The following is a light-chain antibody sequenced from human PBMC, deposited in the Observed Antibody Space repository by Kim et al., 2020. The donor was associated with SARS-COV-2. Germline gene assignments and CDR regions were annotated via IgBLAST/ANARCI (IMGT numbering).Light chain of an antibody. Sequence: DIQMTQSPSSLSASVGDRVTITCRASQSISSYLNWYQQKPGKAPKLLIYAASSLQSGVPSRFSGSGSGTDFTLTISSLQPEYFATYYCQQSYSTRYTFGQGTKLEI. V-gene: IGKV1-39*01. CDR3: QQSYSTRYT. CDR1: QSISSY. J-gene: IGKJ2*01. CDR2: AAS.